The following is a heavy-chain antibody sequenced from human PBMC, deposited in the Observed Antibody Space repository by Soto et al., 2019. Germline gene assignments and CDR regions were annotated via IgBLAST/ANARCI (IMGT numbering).Heavy chain of an antibody. J-gene: IGHJ4*02. CDR3: AKAYNTGIAVAGTIDY. CDR1: GFTFSIYA. Sequence: GGSLRLSCAASGFTFSIYAMSWVRQAPGKGLEWVSAISGSGGSTYYADSVKGRFTISRDNSKNTLYLQMNSLRAEDTAVYYCAKAYNTGIAVAGTIDYWGQGTLVTVSS. V-gene: IGHV3-23*01. D-gene: IGHD6-19*01. CDR2: ISGSGGST.